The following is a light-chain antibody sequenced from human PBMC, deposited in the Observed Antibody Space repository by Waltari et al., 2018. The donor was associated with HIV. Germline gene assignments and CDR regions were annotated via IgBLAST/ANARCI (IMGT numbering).Light chain of an antibody. CDR3: MQGTHWPYT. Sequence: VVMIQSPLSLPVTLGQPASISCRTSQSLVYRDGNTYLIWFQQRPGQSPRRLIYKVSNRDSGVPDRFSGSGSGTDFTLKISRVEAEDVGVYYCMQGTHWPYTFGQGTKLKIK. CDR1: QSLVYRDGNTY. V-gene: IGKV2-30*01. CDR2: KVS. J-gene: IGKJ2*01.